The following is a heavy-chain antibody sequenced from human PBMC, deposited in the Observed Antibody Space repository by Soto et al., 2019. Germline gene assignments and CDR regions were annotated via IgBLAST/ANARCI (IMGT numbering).Heavy chain of an antibody. CDR2: VHHSWGS. CDR1: GGSISSYY. D-gene: IGHD3-10*01. V-gene: IGHV4-59*08. Sequence: QVQLQESGPGLVKPSETLSLSCTVSGGSISSYYWSWFRQSPGKRMEWIGYVHHSWGSSYNPSLQSRVAISLDTSKSQFSRKVTSVTATDTAVYYCARQGFGPLHALVDVWGQGTRVTVSS. J-gene: IGHJ6*02. CDR3: ARQGFGPLHALVDV.